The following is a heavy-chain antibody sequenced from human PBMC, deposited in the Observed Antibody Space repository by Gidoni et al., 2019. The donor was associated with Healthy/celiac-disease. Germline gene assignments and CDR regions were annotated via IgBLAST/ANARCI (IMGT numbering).Heavy chain of an antibody. CDR1: GFTFSSYS. J-gene: IGHJ6*02. D-gene: IGHD6-25*01. CDR3: ARGGSWSSDGMDV. CDR2: ISSSSSYI. Sequence: EVQLVESGGGLVKPGGSLRLSCAASGFTFSSYSMHWVRQAPGKGLAWVSSISSSSSYIYYADSVKGRFTISRDNAKNSLYLQMNSLRAEDTAVYYCARGGSWSSDGMDVWGQGTTVTVSS. V-gene: IGHV3-21*01.